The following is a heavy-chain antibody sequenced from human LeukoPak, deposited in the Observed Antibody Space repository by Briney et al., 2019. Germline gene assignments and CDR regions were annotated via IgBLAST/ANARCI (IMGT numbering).Heavy chain of an antibody. D-gene: IGHD2-15*01. V-gene: IGHV4-59*01. J-gene: IGHJ3*02. Sequence: GSLRLSCSASGFTFSTYAMHWIRQPPGEGLEWIWYIYYSGSTNYNPSLKSRVTISVDTSKNQFSLKLSSVTAADTAVYYCAREGYCSGGSCRPAAFDIWGQGTMVTVSS. CDR1: GFTFSTYA. CDR2: IYYSGST. CDR3: AREGYCSGGSCRPAAFDI.